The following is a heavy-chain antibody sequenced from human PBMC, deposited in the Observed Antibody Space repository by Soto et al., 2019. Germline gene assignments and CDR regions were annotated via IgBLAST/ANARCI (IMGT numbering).Heavy chain of an antibody. Sequence: GGSLRLSXAASGFTFSSYAMSWVRQAPGKGLEWVSAISGSGGSTYYADSVKGRFTISRDNSKNTLYLQMNSLRAEDTAVYYCAKDPRYSGYETFDYWGQGTLVTAPQ. D-gene: IGHD5-12*01. J-gene: IGHJ4*02. CDR1: GFTFSSYA. CDR3: AKDPRYSGYETFDY. CDR2: ISGSGGST. V-gene: IGHV3-23*01.